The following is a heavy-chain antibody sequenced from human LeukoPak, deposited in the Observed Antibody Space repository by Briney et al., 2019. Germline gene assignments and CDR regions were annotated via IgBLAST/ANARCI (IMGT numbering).Heavy chain of an antibody. CDR1: GGSISSGSYY. CDR3: ARVKISGSYPLTYMDV. Sequence: PSQTLSLTCTVSGGSISSGSYYWSWIRQPAGKGLEWIGRIYTSGSTNYNPSLKSRVTISVDTSKNQFSLKLSSVTAADTAVYYCARVKISGSYPLTYMDVWGKGITVTVSS. CDR2: IYTSGST. D-gene: IGHD1-26*01. V-gene: IGHV4-61*02. J-gene: IGHJ6*03.